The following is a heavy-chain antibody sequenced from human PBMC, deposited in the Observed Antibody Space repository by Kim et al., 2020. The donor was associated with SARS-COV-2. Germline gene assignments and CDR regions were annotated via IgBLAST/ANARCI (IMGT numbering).Heavy chain of an antibody. J-gene: IGHJ3*02. V-gene: IGHV1-46*01. Sequence: ARKFEGRVTMNRDTSTSTVYVELSSLRSEDTAVYYCARFSSSWYWYAFDIWGQGTRVTVSS. D-gene: IGHD6-13*01. CDR3: ARFSSSWYWYAFDI.